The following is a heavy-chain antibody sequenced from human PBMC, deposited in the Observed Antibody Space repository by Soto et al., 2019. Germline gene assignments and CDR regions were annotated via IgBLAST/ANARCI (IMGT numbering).Heavy chain of an antibody. CDR3: ARGGITMIGVSY. J-gene: IGHJ4*02. Sequence: EVQLVESGGGLVKPGGSLRLSCAASGFTFSSYSMNWVRQAPGKGLEWVSSISSSSSYIYYADSVKGRFTISRDNAKNSLYLQMNSLRAEDTAVYYCARGGITMIGVSYWGQGTLVTVSS. V-gene: IGHV3-21*01. CDR2: ISSSSSYI. D-gene: IGHD3-22*01. CDR1: GFTFSSYS.